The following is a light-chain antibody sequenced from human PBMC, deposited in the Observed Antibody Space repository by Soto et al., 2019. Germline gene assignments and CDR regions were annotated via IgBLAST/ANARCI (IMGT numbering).Light chain of an antibody. V-gene: IGKV3-20*01. J-gene: IGKJ4*01. CDR1: QSVGGT. Sequence: ATLSVSPGVRSTLSFRASQSVGGTLAWYQQKPGQAPRLLIFDASSRTPGIPDRFSGSGSGRDFTLTIARLDPEDFAVYYCQQYVSSLPFGGLTKV. CDR3: QQYVSSLP. CDR2: DAS.